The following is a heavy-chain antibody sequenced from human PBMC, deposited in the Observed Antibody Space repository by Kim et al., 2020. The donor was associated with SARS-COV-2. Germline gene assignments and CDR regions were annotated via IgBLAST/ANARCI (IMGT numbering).Heavy chain of an antibody. CDR3: ARDTPMAACFGCMDV. J-gene: IGHJ6*02. Sequence: SETLSLTCTVSGGSISSGSYYWSWIRQPAGKGLEWIGRIYTSGSTNYNPSLKSRVTISVDTSKNQFSLKLSSVTAADTAVYYCARDTPMAACFGCMDVWGQGTTVTVSS. CDR2: IYTSGST. V-gene: IGHV4-61*02. D-gene: IGHD3-10*01. CDR1: GGSISSGSYY.